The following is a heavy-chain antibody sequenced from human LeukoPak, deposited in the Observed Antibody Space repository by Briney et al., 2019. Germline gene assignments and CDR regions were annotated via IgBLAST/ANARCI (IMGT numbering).Heavy chain of an antibody. CDR1: GGSISSYY. V-gene: IGHV4-59*01. D-gene: IGHD5-12*01. J-gene: IGHJ4*02. CDR2: IHYSGNT. Sequence: PSETLSLTCTVSGGSISSYYWSWIRRPPGKGLEWLGYIHYSGNTDYNPSLKSRVTMSLHTSENQFSLKLSSVTAADTAVYYCARVPYSGYEFTIDSWGQGTLVTVSS. CDR3: ARVPYSGYEFTIDS.